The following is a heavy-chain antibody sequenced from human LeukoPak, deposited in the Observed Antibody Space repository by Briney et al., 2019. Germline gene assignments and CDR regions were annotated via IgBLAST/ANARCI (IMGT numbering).Heavy chain of an antibody. D-gene: IGHD3-16*01. CDR1: GPTFSSYS. J-gene: IGHJ6*03. V-gene: IGHV3-48*01. CDR3: ASGGHMDV. CDR2: IRSSSSTI. Sequence: PGGSMRLSCESSGPTFSSYSINWVRQPPRNLLEWDSYIRSSSSTIYYADPVKGRFTISRDNAKNSLYLQMNSLRAEETAVYCCASGGHMDVWGKGTTVTVSS.